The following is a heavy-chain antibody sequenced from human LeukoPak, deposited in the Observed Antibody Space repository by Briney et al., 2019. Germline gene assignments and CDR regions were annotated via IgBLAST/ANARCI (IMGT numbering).Heavy chain of an antibody. Sequence: GGSLRLSCAASGFTFSSSWMHWVRQAPGKGLEWVSAISGSGGSTYYADSVKGRFTISRDNSKNTLYLQMNSLRAEDTAVYYCADYDSSGYPWYFDYWGQGTLVTVSS. V-gene: IGHV3-23*01. CDR1: GFTFSSSW. CDR3: ADYDSSGYPWYFDY. D-gene: IGHD3-22*01. J-gene: IGHJ4*02. CDR2: ISGSGGST.